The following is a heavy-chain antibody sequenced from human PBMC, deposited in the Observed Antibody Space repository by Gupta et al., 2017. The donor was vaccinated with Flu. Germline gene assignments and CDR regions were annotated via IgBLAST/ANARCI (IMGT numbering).Heavy chain of an antibody. CDR3: AGKDFGSAFWPFFDY. CDR2: IHHSGTT. J-gene: IGHJ4*02. D-gene: IGHD3-3*01. V-gene: IGHV4-4*02. Sequence: QVQLQESGPGLVKPSRTLSLTCTVSGDSIGRTKWWSWVRQAPEKGLEWIGEIHHSGTTNYNPSLKSRVTISVDLPTNQFSLDLTSVTAADTAVYYCAGKDFGSAFWPFFDYWGQGALVTVSS. CDR1: GDSIGRTKW.